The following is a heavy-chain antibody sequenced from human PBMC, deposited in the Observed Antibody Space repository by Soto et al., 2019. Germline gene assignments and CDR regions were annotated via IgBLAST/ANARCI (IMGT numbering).Heavy chain of an antibody. J-gene: IGHJ4*02. V-gene: IGHV4-59*01. D-gene: IGHD2-15*01. CDR3: ARVKESSCFEY. CDR2: IYYTGTT. Sequence: PSETLSLTCTVSGGSISSYYWIWIRQPPGKGLEWIGYIYYTGTTNYNPSLKSRVTISVDTSKNQFSLKLNSVTAADTAVYYCARVKESSCFEYWGQGTLVTVSS. CDR1: GGSISSYY.